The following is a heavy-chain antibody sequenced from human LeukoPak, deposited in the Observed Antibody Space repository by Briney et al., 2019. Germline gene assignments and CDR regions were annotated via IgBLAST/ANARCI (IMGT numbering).Heavy chain of an antibody. CDR2: IYPGDSDT. J-gene: IGHJ4*02. CDR1: GYSFTSYW. CDR3: ARRYYYDSSGYYYFDY. V-gene: IGHV5-51*01. Sequence: GESLKISFKGSGYSFTSYWIGWVRPMPGKGLEWMGIIYPGDSDTRYSPSFQGQVTISADKSISTAYLQWSSLKASDTAMYYCARRYYYDSSGYYYFDYWGQGTLVTVSS. D-gene: IGHD3-22*01.